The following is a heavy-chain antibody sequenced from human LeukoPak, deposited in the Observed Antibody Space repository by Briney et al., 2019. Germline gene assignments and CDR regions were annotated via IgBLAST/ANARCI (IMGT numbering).Heavy chain of an antibody. CDR3: ARGDDYGDS. CDR1: GVTVSNTY. V-gene: IGHV3-53*01. J-gene: IGHJ4*02. Sequence: PGGSLRLSCAASGVTVSNTYMTWVRQAPGQGLEWVSLIYSGGSTYYADSVKGRFTISRDNSKNTLYLQMNSLRADDTAVYYCARGDDYGDSWGQGTLVTVSS. D-gene: IGHD3-16*01. CDR2: IYSGGST.